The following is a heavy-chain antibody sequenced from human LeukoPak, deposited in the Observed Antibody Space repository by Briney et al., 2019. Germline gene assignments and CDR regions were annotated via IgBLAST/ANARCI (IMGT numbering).Heavy chain of an antibody. J-gene: IGHJ3*02. Sequence: SETLSLTCTVSGGSIRGYHWSWIRQPPRKGLEWIGYMYYSGSTNYNPSLKSRVTISVDTSKNQFSLKLSFVTASDTAVYYCARSVRGGSYFAFDIWGQGTMVTVSS. V-gene: IGHV4-59*08. CDR2: MYYSGST. CDR3: ARSVRGGSYFAFDI. D-gene: IGHD1-26*01. CDR1: GGSIRGYH.